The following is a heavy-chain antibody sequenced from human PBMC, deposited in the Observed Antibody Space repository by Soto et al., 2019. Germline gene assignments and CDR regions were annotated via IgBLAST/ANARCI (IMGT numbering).Heavy chain of an antibody. CDR3: AMPEGDPRHCGDYGRSGWGALDI. Sequence: QVQLQESGPGLVKPSRTLTLTCTVSGGFVDSGGYYWTWIRPLPGKALEWIGYMRLRGSSYYNPSLESRVTMSFDTSKNNCSLKLSSVTAADTAGYYWAMPEGDPRHCGDYGRSGWGALDIWGQGTMVTVSS. V-gene: IGHV4-31*03. CDR1: GGFVDSGGYY. D-gene: IGHD4-17*01. J-gene: IGHJ3*02. CDR2: MRLRGSS.